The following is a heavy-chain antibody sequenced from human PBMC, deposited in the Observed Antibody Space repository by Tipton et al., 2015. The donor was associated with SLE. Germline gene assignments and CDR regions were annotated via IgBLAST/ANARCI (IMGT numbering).Heavy chain of an antibody. CDR3: ARENIVVVPARGFDP. CDR2: INPSGGST. D-gene: IGHD2-2*01. V-gene: IGHV1-46*01. CDR1: GYTFTSYY. Sequence: QLVQSGAEVKKPGASVKVSCKASGYTFTSYYMHWVRQAPGQGLEWMGIINPSGGSTSYAQKLQGRVTMTTDTSTSTAYMELRSLRSDDTAVYYCARENIVVVPARGFDPWGQGTLVTVSS. J-gene: IGHJ5*02.